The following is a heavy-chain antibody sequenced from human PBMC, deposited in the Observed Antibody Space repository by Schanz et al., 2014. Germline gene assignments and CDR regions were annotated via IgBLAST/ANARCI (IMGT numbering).Heavy chain of an antibody. V-gene: IGHV3-11*05. CDR2: ISDSGTYT. J-gene: IGHJ3*02. CDR1: GFVFGDYY. CDR3: AKGRFGELSAFDI. D-gene: IGHD3-10*01. Sequence: VQVVQSGGGLVKPGGSLRLSCAASGFVFGDYYMTWIRQAPGKGLEWLSYISDSGTYTNYADSVKGRFTISRDNAKSSLYLQMNSLRAEDTAVYYCAKGRFGELSAFDIWGQGTMVTVSS.